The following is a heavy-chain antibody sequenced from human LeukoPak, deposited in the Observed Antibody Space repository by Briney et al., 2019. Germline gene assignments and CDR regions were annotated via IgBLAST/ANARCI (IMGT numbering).Heavy chain of an antibody. CDR2: INHSGST. J-gene: IGHJ4*02. CDR1: GGSFSGYY. CDR3: ARGLQH. V-gene: IGHV4-34*01. Sequence: PSETLSLTCAVYGGSFSGYYWSWIRQPLGKGLEWIGEINHSGSTNYNPSLKSRVTISVDTSKNQFSLKLSSVTAADTAVYYCARGLQHWGQGTLVTVSS.